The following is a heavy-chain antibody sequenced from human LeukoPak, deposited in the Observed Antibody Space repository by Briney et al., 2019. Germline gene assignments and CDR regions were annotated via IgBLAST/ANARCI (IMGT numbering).Heavy chain of an antibody. D-gene: IGHD1-1*01. Sequence: ASVKVSCKASGFTFSSSAVQWVRQARGQRLEWIGWIVVGSGNTNYAQKFQERVTITRDMSTSTAYMELSSLRSEDTAVYYCAADPAWIYYYYYMDVWGKGTTVTVSS. V-gene: IGHV1-58*01. J-gene: IGHJ6*03. CDR3: AADPAWIYYYYYMDV. CDR1: GFTFSSSA. CDR2: IVVGSGNT.